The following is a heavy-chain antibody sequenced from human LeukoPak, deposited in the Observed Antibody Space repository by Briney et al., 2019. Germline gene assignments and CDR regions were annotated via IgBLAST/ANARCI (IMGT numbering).Heavy chain of an antibody. CDR1: GFTFSSYG. J-gene: IGHJ4*02. D-gene: IGHD6-19*01. CDR2: IRYDGSNK. V-gene: IGHV3-30*02. Sequence: GGSLRLSCAASGFTFSSYGMHWVRQAPGKGLEWVAFIRYDGSNKYYADSVKGRFTISRDNSKNTLYLQMNSLRAEDTAVYYCAKSVKYSSGWYRDWGQGTLVTVSS. CDR3: AKSVKYSSGWYRD.